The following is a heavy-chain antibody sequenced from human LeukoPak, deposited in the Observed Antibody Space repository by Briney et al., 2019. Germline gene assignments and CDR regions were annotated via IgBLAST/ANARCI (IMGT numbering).Heavy chain of an antibody. V-gene: IGHV3-30-3*01. Sequence: GGSLRLSCAASGFTFSSYAMHWVRQAPGKGLEWVAVISYDGSNKYYADSVKGRFTISRDNSKNTLYLQMNSLRAEDTAVYCCARDRGAFDIWGQGTMVTVSS. J-gene: IGHJ3*02. CDR1: GFTFSSYA. CDR3: ARDRGAFDI. CDR2: ISYDGSNK. D-gene: IGHD5-12*01.